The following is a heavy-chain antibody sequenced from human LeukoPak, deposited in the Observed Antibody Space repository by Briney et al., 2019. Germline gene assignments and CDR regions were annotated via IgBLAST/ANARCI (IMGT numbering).Heavy chain of an antibody. J-gene: IGHJ3*02. V-gene: IGHV3-21*01. Sequence: ETLSLTCAVYGGSFSGYYWSWIRQPPGKGLEWVSSISSGSTYMYYADSVKGRFTISRDNAQNSMYLQMNSLRAEDTAVYYCGRVGGRSKAAKGDAFDIWGQGTMVTVSS. D-gene: IGHD6-6*01. CDR3: GRVGGRSKAAKGDAFDI. CDR2: ISSGSTYM. CDR1: GGSFSGYY.